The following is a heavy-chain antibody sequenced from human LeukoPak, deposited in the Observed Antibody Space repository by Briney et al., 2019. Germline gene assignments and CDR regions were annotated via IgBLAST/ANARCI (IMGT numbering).Heavy chain of an antibody. Sequence: GGSPRLSCEASGFTLSSYAMSWVRQAPGKRLEWVSGIIDSGDITHYANSVKGRFTISRDNSKNTLYLQMNSLRAEDTAVYYCAKLGGQEVYNYYVGVWGKGTTVAVSS. CDR2: IIDSGDIT. J-gene: IGHJ6*03. D-gene: IGHD3-16*01. CDR1: GFTLSSYA. V-gene: IGHV3-23*01. CDR3: AKLGGQEVYNYYVGV.